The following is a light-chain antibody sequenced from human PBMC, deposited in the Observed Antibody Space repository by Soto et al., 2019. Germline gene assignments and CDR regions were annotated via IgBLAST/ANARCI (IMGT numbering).Light chain of an antibody. J-gene: IGLJ1*01. Sequence: QAVVTQPPSVSGAPGQRVTISCTGSSSNIGAGYDVHWYQQLPGTAPKLLIYDNTNRPSGVPDRFSGSKSDTSASLAITGLQADDEADYHCQSYDTSLSGYVFGTGTKLTVL. V-gene: IGLV1-40*01. CDR1: SSNIGAGYD. CDR3: QSYDTSLSGYV. CDR2: DNT.